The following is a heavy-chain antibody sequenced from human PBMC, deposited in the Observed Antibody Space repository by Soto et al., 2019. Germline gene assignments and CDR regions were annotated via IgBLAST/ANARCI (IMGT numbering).Heavy chain of an antibody. J-gene: IGHJ3*01. Sequence: DAQLVESGGGLVQPGKSLRISCVASGFTFDDHTMHWVRQAPGRGLEWVSCISWNSGIIGYADSVKGRFTISRDNAKNSLYLRMDSLRPEDTAVYYCTKDTHSPSGYFEAFDVWGQGTKVTVS. V-gene: IGHV3-9*01. D-gene: IGHD3-22*01. CDR2: ISWNSGII. CDR3: TKDTHSPSGYFEAFDV. CDR1: GFTFDDHT.